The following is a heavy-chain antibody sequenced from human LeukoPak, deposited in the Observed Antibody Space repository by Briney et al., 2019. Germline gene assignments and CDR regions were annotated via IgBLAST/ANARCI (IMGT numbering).Heavy chain of an antibody. CDR2: IIPIFGTA. V-gene: IGHV1-69*13. D-gene: IGHD2-15*01. CDR1: GGTFSSYA. CDR3: ARGGDIVVVVAVMGAFDI. Sequence: GASVKVSCKASGGTFSSYAISWVRQAPGQGLEWMGGIIPIFGTANYAQKFQGRVTITADESTSTAYMELSSLRSEDTAVYYCARGGDIVVVVAVMGAFDIWGQGTMVTVSS. J-gene: IGHJ3*02.